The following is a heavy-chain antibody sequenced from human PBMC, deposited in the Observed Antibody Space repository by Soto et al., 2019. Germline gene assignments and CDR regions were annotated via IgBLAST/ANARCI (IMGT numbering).Heavy chain of an antibody. CDR2: INPSGGST. Sequence: ASVKVSCKTSGYSFTNYDIHWVRQAPGQGLEWMGIINPSGGSTSYAQKFQGRVTMTRDTSTSTVYMELSSLRSEDTAVYYCARVYPSDTRYGYVGNNWFDPWGQGTLVTVSS. CDR1: GYSFTNYD. D-gene: IGHD5-18*01. J-gene: IGHJ5*02. CDR3: ARVYPSDTRYGYVGNNWFDP. V-gene: IGHV1-46*03.